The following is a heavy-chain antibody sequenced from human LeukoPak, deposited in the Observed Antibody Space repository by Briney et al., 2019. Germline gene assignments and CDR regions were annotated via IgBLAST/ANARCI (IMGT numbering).Heavy chain of an antibody. CDR1: GFTFSSYA. Sequence: GGSLRLSCASSGFTFSSYAMSWVRQAPGKGLEWVSGIRGSGDSTYYADSVKGRFTISRDNSKNTLFLQLNGLRAEDTAVYYCAKDSNCGGDCYFYYFDHWGQGMLVTVSS. D-gene: IGHD2-21*01. CDR3: AKDSNCGGDCYFYYFDH. V-gene: IGHV3-23*01. CDR2: IRGSGDST. J-gene: IGHJ4*02.